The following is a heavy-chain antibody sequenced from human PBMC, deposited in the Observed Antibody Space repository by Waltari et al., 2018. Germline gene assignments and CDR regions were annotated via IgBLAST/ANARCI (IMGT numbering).Heavy chain of an antibody. CDR1: GYSISSGYS. D-gene: IGHD3-16*02. J-gene: IGHJ4*02. CDR3: ATLHLGELSSRFDY. CDR2: IYHSGST. V-gene: IGHV4-38-2*01. Sequence: QVQLQESGPGLVKPSETLSLPCAVSGYSISSGYSWGWIRQPPGKGLEWIGSIYHSGSTYYNPSLKSRVTISVDTSKNQFSLKLSSVTAADTAVYYCATLHLGELSSRFDYWGQGTLVTISS.